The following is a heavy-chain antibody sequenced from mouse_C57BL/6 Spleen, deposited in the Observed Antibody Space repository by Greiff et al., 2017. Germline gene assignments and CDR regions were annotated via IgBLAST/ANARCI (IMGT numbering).Heavy chain of an antibody. CDR2: INPNNGGT. Sequence: EVKLMESGPELVKPGASVKISCKASGYTFTDYYMNWVQQSHGKSLEWIGDINPNNGGTSYNQKFKGKATLTVDKSSSTAYMGLRSLTSENYAVYYCARAEGGSPFAYWGQGTLVTVSA. CDR3: ARAEGGSPFAY. V-gene: IGHV1-26*01. CDR1: GYTFTDYY. J-gene: IGHJ3*01.